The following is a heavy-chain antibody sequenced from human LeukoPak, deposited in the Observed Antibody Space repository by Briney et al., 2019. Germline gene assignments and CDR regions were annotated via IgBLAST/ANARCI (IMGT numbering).Heavy chain of an antibody. CDR1: GFTFRSYG. D-gene: IGHD3-10*01. CDR3: ARVGAKGGWYFDL. CDR2: ISSGSSYI. J-gene: IGHJ2*01. V-gene: IGHV3-21*01. Sequence: GGSLRLSCAVSGFTFRSYGMNWVRQAPGKGLEWVSSISSGSSYIYYADSVKGRFTISRDNAKNSLHLQVNSLRADDTAVYYCARVGAKGGWYFDLWGRGTLVTVSS.